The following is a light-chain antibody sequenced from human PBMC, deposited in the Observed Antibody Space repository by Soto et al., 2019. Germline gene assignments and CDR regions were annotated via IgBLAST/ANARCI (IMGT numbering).Light chain of an antibody. CDR1: QSISSNS. V-gene: IGKV3-20*01. J-gene: IGKJ5*01. Sequence: EIVMTQSPATLSVSPGERATLSCRASQSISSNSLAWYQQKPGQAPRLFIYGASSRATGIPDRFIGSGSGTHFTLTISRLEPEDFALYYCQQYGSSPRISFGQGTRLEIK. CDR3: QQYGSSPRIS. CDR2: GAS.